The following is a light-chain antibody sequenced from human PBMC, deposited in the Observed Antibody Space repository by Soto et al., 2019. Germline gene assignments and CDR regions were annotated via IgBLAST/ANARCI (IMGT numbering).Light chain of an antibody. J-gene: IGLJ2*01. CDR2: RDS. V-gene: IGLV3-9*01. CDR3: QVWDSSTVV. Sequence: SYELTQPLSVSVALGQTARITCGGKNIGSKNVHWYQQKPGQAPVLVIYRDSNRPSGIPERFSGSNSGNTATLTISRAQAGDEADYYCQVWDSSTVVFGGGTKLTV. CDR1: NIGSKN.